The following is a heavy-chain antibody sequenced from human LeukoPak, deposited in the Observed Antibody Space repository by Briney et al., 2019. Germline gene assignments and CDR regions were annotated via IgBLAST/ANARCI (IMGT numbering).Heavy chain of an antibody. CDR3: ARGRDTAMVVYYYYYGMDV. CDR1: GGSINNYY. J-gene: IGHJ6*02. Sequence: PSETLSLTCTVSGGSINNYYWSWIRQPPGKGLEWIGYIYYSGSTNYNPSLKSRVTISVDTSKNQFSLKLSSVTAADTAVYYCARGRDTAMVVYYYYYGMDVWGQGTTVTVSS. CDR2: IYYSGST. D-gene: IGHD5-18*01. V-gene: IGHV4-59*12.